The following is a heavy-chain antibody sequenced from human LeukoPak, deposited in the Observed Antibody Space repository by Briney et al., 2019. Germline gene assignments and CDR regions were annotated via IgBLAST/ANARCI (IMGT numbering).Heavy chain of an antibody. CDR3: ARVTSGSYEGYYFDY. V-gene: IGHV4-61*02. CDR1: GGSISSGSYY. J-gene: IGHJ4*02. D-gene: IGHD1-26*01. Sequence: PSETLSLTCTVSGGSISSGSYYWSWIRQPAGKGLEWIGRIYTSGSTNYNPSLKSRVTISVDTSKNQFSLKLSSVTAADTAVYYCARVTSGSYEGYYFDYWGQGTLVTVSS. CDR2: IYTSGST.